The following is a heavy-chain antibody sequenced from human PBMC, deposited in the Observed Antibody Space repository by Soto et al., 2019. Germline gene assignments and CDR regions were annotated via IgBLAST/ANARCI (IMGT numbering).Heavy chain of an antibody. V-gene: IGHV3-30-3*01. CDR1: GFTFSSYA. CDR3: ARDPKFLADLDY. J-gene: IGHJ4*02. CDR2: ISYDGSNK. Sequence: GGSLRLSCAASGFTFSSYAMHWVRQAPGKGLEWVAVISYDGSNKYYADSVEGRFTISRDNSKNTLYLQMNSLRAEDTAVYYCARDPKFLADLDYWGQGTLVTVSS. D-gene: IGHD3-9*01.